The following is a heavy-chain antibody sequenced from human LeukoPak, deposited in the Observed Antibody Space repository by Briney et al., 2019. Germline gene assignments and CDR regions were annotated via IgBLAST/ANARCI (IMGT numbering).Heavy chain of an antibody. CDR3: TTDPYGDYNIDWFDP. CDR1: GFTFSSYS. V-gene: IGHV3-48*01. J-gene: IGHJ5*02. Sequence: PGGSLRLSCAASGFTFSSYSMNWVRQAPGKGLEWVSYISSSSSTIYYADSVKGRFTISRDDSKNTLYLQMNSLKTEDTAVYYCTTDPYGDYNIDWFDPWGQGTLVTVSS. D-gene: IGHD4-17*01. CDR2: ISSSSSTI.